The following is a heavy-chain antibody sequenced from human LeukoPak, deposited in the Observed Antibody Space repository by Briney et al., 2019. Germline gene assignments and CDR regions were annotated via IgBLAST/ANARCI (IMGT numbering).Heavy chain of an antibody. J-gene: IGHJ4*02. V-gene: IGHV4-59*08. CDR1: GGSISSYY. CDR2: VYYSGST. Sequence: SETLSLTCTVSGGSISSYYWSWIRQPPGKGLEWIGYVYYSGSTNYNPSLKSRVTISVDTSKNHFSLKLSSVTAADTAVYSCARSIIGTRSKFDYWGQGTLVTVSS. CDR3: ARSIIGTRSKFDY. D-gene: IGHD1/OR15-1a*01.